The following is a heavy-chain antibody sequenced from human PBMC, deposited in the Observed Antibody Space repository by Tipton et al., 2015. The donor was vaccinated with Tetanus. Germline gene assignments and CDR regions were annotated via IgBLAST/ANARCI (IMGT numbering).Heavy chain of an antibody. CDR2: IYPGDSDT. D-gene: IGHD2-8*01. CDR3: ARAHCTDGVCNFDF. Sequence: MQLVQSGGEVKKPGESLKISCKGSGYIFNNYWIGWVRQKPGKGLEWMGIIYPGDSDTRYSPSFQDQVTISVDKSINTAYLQWSSLKASDTSMFYCARAHCTDGVCNFDFWGQGALVTVAS. V-gene: IGHV5-51*01. J-gene: IGHJ4*02. CDR1: GYIFNNYW.